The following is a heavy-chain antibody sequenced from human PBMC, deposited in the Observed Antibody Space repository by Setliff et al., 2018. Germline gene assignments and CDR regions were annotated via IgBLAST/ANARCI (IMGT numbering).Heavy chain of an antibody. V-gene: IGHV4-34*01. D-gene: IGHD2-15*01. CDR2: INHSGGT. Sequence: PSETLSLTCTVSGGSFSGYYWSWIRQPPGKGLEWIGEINHSGGTSYNPSLMSRVTISVDTSKNQFSLQLTSVTAADTAMYYCARVAYPNGGSCRYFDNWGQGTLVTVSS. CDR1: GGSFSGYY. CDR3: ARVAYPNGGSCRYFDN. J-gene: IGHJ4*02.